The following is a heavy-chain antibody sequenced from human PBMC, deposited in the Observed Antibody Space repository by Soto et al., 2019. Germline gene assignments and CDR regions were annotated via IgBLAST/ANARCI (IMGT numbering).Heavy chain of an antibody. CDR2: ISAYNGNT. J-gene: IGHJ5*02. D-gene: IGHD2-2*01. CDR1: GYTFTSYG. CDR3: ARPYCSSNSCHNWFDP. V-gene: IGHV1-18*01. Sequence: ASVKVSCKASGYTFTSYGISWVRQAPGQGLEWMGWISAYNGNTNYAQKFQGRVTMTMDTSISTAYMELSRLRSDDTAVYYCARPYCSSNSCHNWFDPWGQGTLVT.